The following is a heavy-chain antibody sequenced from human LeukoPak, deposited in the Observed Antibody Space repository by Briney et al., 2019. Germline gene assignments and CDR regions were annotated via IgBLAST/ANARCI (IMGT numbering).Heavy chain of an antibody. D-gene: IGHD3-9*01. CDR2: INPNSGGT. Sequence: ASVKVSCKASGYTFTGYYMHWMRQAPGQGLEWMGWINPNSGGTNYAQKFQGRVTMTRDTSISTAYMELSRLRSDNTAVYYCARDKEFGLRYFETWGQGTLVTVSS. V-gene: IGHV1-2*02. CDR3: ARDKEFGLRYFET. J-gene: IGHJ1*01. CDR1: GYTFTGYY.